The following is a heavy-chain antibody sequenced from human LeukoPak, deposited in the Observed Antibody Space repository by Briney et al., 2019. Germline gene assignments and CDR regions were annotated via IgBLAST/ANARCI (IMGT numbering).Heavy chain of an antibody. J-gene: IGHJ4*02. Sequence: SETLSLTCAVYDGSFSDYYWTWIRQPPGKGLEWIGEINHSGSPNNNPSLKSRVSISFDTSKNQFSLKLTSVTAADTAVYYCGSRRTAMFGVIKGLIDYWGQGTLVTVSS. D-gene: IGHD3-3*01. CDR3: GSRRTAMFGVIKGLIDY. V-gene: IGHV4-34*01. CDR1: DGSFSDYY. CDR2: INHSGSP.